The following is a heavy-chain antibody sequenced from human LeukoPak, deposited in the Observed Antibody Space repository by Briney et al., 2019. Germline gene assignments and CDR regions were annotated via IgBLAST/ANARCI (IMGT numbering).Heavy chain of an antibody. CDR3: ARGKEIPHFDY. Sequence: GRSLRLSCAASGFTFSSYAMHWVRQAPGKGLEWVAVISYDGSNKYYADSVKGRFTISRDNSKNTLYLQMNSLRAEDTAVYYCARGKEIPHFDYWGQGTLVTVSS. V-gene: IGHV3-30-3*01. J-gene: IGHJ4*02. D-gene: IGHD2-21*01. CDR1: GFTFSSYA. CDR2: ISYDGSNK.